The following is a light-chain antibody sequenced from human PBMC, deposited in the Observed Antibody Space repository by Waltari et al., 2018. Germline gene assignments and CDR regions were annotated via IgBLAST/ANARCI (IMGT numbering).Light chain of an antibody. CDR2: KDS. CDR1: ALPKQY. J-gene: IGLJ2*01. CDR3: QSADSSGTYVV. Sequence: SYELTQPPSVSVSPGQTARITCSGDALPKQYAYWYQQKPGQAPVLVIYKDSERPSGIPARFSGSSSGTTVTLTISGVQAEDEADYCCQSADSSGTYVVFGGGTKLTVL. V-gene: IGLV3-25*03.